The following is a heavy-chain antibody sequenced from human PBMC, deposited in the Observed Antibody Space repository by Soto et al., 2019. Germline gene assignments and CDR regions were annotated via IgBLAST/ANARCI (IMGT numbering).Heavy chain of an antibody. CDR1: GLTVSNAY. J-gene: IGHJ6*02. CDR2: IYDNGTT. D-gene: IGHD3-10*01. CDR3: VRPLPSGRNYGLDV. Sequence: EVQLVESGGGLIQPGGSLRLSCAASGLTVSNAYMAWVRQAPGMGVEWVSVIYDNGTTYYADSVKGRFTISRDTSTNTLSLQMDSLRAEDTAVYYCVRPLPSGRNYGLDVWGQGTTVTVSS. V-gene: IGHV3-53*01.